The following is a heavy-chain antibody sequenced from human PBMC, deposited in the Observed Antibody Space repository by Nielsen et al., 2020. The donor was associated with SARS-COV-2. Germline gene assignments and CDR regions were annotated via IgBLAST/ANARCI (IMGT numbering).Heavy chain of an antibody. Sequence: WIRQPPGKGLEWIGYIYYSGHTYYNPSLKSRITMSVDTSKNQVSLNLSSVTAADTAVYYCARVNLASSGCPSLLHGFDVWGQGTVVT. J-gene: IGHJ3*01. D-gene: IGHD2-15*01. CDR3: ARVNLASSGCPSLLHGFDV. V-gene: IGHV4-30-4*01. CDR2: IYYSGHT.